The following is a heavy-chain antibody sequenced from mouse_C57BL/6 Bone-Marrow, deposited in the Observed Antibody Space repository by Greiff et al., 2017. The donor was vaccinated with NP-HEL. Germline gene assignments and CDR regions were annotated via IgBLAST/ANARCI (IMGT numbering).Heavy chain of an antibody. Sequence: VQLKQSGPELVKPGASVKIPCKASGYTFTDYNMDWVKQSHGQSLEWIGDINPNNGGTIYNQKFKGKATLTVDKSSSTAYLELRSLTSEDTAVYYCARGPFATVNFDVWGTGTTVTVSS. V-gene: IGHV1-18*01. J-gene: IGHJ1*03. CDR1: GYTFTDYN. CDR2: INPNNGGT. CDR3: ARGPFATVNFDV. D-gene: IGHD1-1*01.